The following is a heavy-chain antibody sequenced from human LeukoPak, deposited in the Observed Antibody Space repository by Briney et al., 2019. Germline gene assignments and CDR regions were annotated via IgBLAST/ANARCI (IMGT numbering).Heavy chain of an antibody. J-gene: IGHJ4*02. CDR3: ARDWSGTLYSYYFDY. CDR2: INPSGGST. D-gene: IGHD1-7*01. CDR1: GYTFTSYY. Sequence: GASVKVSCKASGYTFTSYYMHWVRQAPGQGLEWMGIINPSGGSTSYAQKFQGRVTMTRDTSTSTVYMELSSLRSEDTAVYYCARDWSGTLYSYYFDYWGQGTLVTVSS. V-gene: IGHV1-46*01.